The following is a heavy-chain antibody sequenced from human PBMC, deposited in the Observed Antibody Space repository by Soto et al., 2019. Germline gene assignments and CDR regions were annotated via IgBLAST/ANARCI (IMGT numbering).Heavy chain of an antibody. CDR1: GFTFSESF. J-gene: IGHJ6*02. D-gene: IGHD4-17*01. CDR2: ISTTSTFT. CDR3: ARGAVSRQHFYYGFDV. Sequence: GGSLRLSCAASGFTFSESFMSWIRQAPGKGLEWVSSISTTSTFTDYAASLRGRVTVSRDNSRNALFLQLDSLRDEDTAVYFCARGAVSRQHFYYGFDVWGQGTTVTVSS. V-gene: IGHV3-11*06.